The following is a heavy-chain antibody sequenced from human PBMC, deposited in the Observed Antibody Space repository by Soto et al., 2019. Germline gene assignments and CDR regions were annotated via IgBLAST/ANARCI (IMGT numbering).Heavy chain of an antibody. D-gene: IGHD5-18*01. J-gene: IGHJ6*02. CDR1: GGSFSGYY. CDR2: INHSGST. CDR3: ARGTYTDTAMVNHYYYGMDV. Sequence: QVQLQQWGAGLLKPSETLSLTCAVYGGSFSGYYWSWIRQPPGKGLEWIGEINHSGSTNYNPSLKRRVTISVDTSKNQFSLKLSSVTAADTAVYYCARGTYTDTAMVNHYYYGMDVWGQGTTVTVSS. V-gene: IGHV4-34*01.